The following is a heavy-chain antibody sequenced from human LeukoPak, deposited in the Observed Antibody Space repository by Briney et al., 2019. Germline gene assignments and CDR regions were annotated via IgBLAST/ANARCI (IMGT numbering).Heavy chain of an antibody. Sequence: GGSLRLSCAASGFTFSSYWMSWVRQAPGKGLEWVANIKQDGSEKYYVDSVKGRFTISRDNAKNSFYLQMNSLRVDDTAVYYCVRDVFVGSSGWYYWGQGTLVTVSS. D-gene: IGHD6-19*01. J-gene: IGHJ4*02. CDR2: IKQDGSEK. CDR3: VRDVFVGSSGWYY. V-gene: IGHV3-7*01. CDR1: GFTFSSYW.